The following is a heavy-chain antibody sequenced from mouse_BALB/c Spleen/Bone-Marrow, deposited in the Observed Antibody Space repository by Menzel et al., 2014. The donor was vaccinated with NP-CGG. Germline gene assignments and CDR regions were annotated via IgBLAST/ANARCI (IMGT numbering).Heavy chain of an antibody. V-gene: IGHV1-69*02. CDR2: IDPSDSYT. CDR3: ARGGKGYDGYWCFDV. Sequence: QVQLQQSGAELVKPGASVKLSCKASGYTFTSYWMHWVKQRPGQGLEWIGEIDPSDSYTNYNQKFKGKATLTVDKSSSAAYMQRSRLSYEDSAVYYCARGGKGYDGYWCFDVWGAGTPVTVSS. J-gene: IGHJ1*01. D-gene: IGHD2-2*01. CDR1: GYTFTSYW.